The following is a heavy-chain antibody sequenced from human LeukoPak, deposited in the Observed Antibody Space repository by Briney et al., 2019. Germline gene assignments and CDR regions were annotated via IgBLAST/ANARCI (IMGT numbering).Heavy chain of an antibody. J-gene: IGHJ4*02. CDR1: GFTFSSHW. CDR3: ARGYCSGGSCSKYDY. D-gene: IGHD2-15*01. Sequence: PGGSLRLSCAASGFTFSSHWMSWVHQAPGKGLEWVAKIKQDGSEKYYVDSVKGRLIISRDNAKNSLYLQMNSLRAEDTAVYYCARGYCSGGSCSKYDYWGQGTLVTVSS. V-gene: IGHV3-7*01. CDR2: IKQDGSEK.